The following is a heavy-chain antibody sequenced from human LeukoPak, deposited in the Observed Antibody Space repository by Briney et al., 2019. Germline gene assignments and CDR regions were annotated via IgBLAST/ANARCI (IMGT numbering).Heavy chain of an antibody. Sequence: PGGSLRLSCAASGFTFSSYDMHWVRQAPGKGLEWVSLISGDGGSTYYADSVKGRFTISRDNSKNSLYLQMNSLRTEDTALYYCAKVSLYSSSSLDPWGQGTLVTVSS. J-gene: IGHJ5*02. V-gene: IGHV3-43*02. CDR3: AKVSLYSSSSLDP. CDR1: GFTFSSYD. D-gene: IGHD6-6*01. CDR2: ISGDGGST.